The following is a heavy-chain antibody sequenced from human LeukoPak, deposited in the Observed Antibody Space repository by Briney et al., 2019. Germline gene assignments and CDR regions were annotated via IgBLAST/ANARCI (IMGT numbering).Heavy chain of an antibody. Sequence: ASVKVSCKASGYTFTSYDINRVRQATGQGLEWMGWMNPNSGNTGYAQKFQDRVTMTRNTSISTAYMELSSLRSEDTAVYYCARVRGYSYGYGSIDAFAIWGQGTMITVSS. CDR2: MNPNSGNT. CDR1: GYTFTSYD. CDR3: ARVRGYSYGYGSIDAFAI. D-gene: IGHD5-18*01. V-gene: IGHV1-8*01. J-gene: IGHJ3*02.